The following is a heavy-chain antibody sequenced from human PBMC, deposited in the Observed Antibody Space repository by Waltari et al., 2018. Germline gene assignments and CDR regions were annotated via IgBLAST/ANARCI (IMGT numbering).Heavy chain of an antibody. J-gene: IGHJ4*02. CDR2: IRSKANSYAT. V-gene: IGHV3-73*01. CDR1: GFTFSGSA. Sequence: EVQLVESGGGLVQPGGSLKLSCAASGFTFSGSAMHWVRQASGQGLEWVGRIRSKANSYATAYAASVKGRFTISRDDSKNTAYLQMNSLKTEDTAVYYCTRLGSSTQSGWSPFDYWGQGTLVTVSS. D-gene: IGHD6-19*01. CDR3: TRLGSSTQSGWSPFDY.